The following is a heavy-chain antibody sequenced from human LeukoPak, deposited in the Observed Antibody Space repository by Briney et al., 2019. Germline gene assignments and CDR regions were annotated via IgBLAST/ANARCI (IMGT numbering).Heavy chain of an antibody. D-gene: IGHD2-2*01. CDR2: INHSGST. V-gene: IGHV4-39*07. CDR3: ARGDIVVVPAAANWFDP. J-gene: IGHJ5*02. Sequence: SETLSLTCTVSGGSISGSSYYWGWIRQPPGKGLEWIGEINHSGSTNYNPSLKSRVTISVDTSKNQFSLKLSSVTAADTAVYYCARGDIVVVPAAANWFDPWGQGTLVTVSS. CDR1: GGSISGSSYY.